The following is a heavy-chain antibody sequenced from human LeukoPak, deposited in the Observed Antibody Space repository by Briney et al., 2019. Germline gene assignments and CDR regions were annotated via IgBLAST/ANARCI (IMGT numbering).Heavy chain of an antibody. CDR1: GYTFTGYY. D-gene: IGHD2-8*01. Sequence: GASVKVSCKASGYTFTGYYMHWVRQAPGKGLEWMGGFDPEDGETIYAQKFQGRVTMTEDTSTDTAYMELSSLRSEDTAVYYCAMRFCTNGLCYERFSYSDYYIDVWGKGTTVTVSS. J-gene: IGHJ6*03. CDR2: FDPEDGET. V-gene: IGHV1-24*01. CDR3: AMRFCTNGLCYERFSYSDYYIDV.